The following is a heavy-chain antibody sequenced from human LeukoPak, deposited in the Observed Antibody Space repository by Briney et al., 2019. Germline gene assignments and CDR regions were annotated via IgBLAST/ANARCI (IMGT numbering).Heavy chain of an antibody. CDR1: GFTFSDFW. J-gene: IGHJ4*02. D-gene: IGHD6-13*01. CDR2: INIGGTVT. CDR3: ARARPGTAAGTGEFDY. V-gene: IGHV3-74*01. Sequence: GSLRLSCAASGFTFSDFWMHWVRQAAGKGLVWVSRINIGGTVTNYADSVKGRLTISRDNSKNTLYLQMNSLRAEDTAVYYWARARPGTAAGTGEFDYWGQGTLVTVSS.